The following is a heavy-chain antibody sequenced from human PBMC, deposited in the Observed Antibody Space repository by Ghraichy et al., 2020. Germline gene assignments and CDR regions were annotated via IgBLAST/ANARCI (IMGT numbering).Heavy chain of an antibody. CDR1: GFPFSSSW. CDR3: ARGWSFGD. Sequence: GGSLRLSCAASGFPFSSSWMSWVRQAPGKGLEWVAHINQDGSAKYYVDSVKGRFTISRDNAKNSLYLQMNSLRAEDTAGYYCARGWSFGDWGQGTLVTVSS. CDR2: INQDGSAK. V-gene: IGHV3-7*03. J-gene: IGHJ4*02. D-gene: IGHD3-10*01.